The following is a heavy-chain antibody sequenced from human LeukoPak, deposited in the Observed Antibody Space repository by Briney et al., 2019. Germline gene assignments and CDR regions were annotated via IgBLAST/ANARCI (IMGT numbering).Heavy chain of an antibody. Sequence: GGSLRLSCAASGFTFSSYSMNWVRQAPGKGLEWVSSISSSSSYIYYADSVKGRFTISRDNAKNSLYLQMNSLRAEDTAVYYCARSSREYIVVVPAASNWAFDIWGQGTMVTVSS. V-gene: IGHV3-21*01. CDR2: ISSSSSYI. D-gene: IGHD2-2*01. CDR3: ARSSREYIVVVPAASNWAFDI. CDR1: GFTFSSYS. J-gene: IGHJ3*02.